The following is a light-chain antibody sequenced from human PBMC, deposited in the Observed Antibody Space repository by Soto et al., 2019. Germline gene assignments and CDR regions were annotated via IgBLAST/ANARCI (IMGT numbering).Light chain of an antibody. CDR1: PSNIGKNF. J-gene: IGLJ2*01. CDR2: ESD. V-gene: IGLV1-51*02. Sequence: QSVLTQPPSVSAAPGQKVTISCSGSPSNIGKNFVPWYQQLPGTAPKLIIYESDKRPSGIPDRFSGSESGTSATLAITGLQTGDEADYYCVSWDSSLITVVFGGGTKVTVL. CDR3: VSWDSSLITVV.